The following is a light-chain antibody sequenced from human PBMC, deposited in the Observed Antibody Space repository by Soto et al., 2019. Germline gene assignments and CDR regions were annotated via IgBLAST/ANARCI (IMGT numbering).Light chain of an antibody. J-gene: IGLJ1*01. Sequence: QSALTQPASVSGSPGQSITISCTGTSSDVGGYNYVSWYQQHPGKAPKLMIYEVSNRPSGVSNRFSGSKSGNTASLTISGRHAEDEADYYCSSYTSSSPYVFGTGTKVTVL. V-gene: IGLV2-14*01. CDR1: SSDVGGYNY. CDR2: EVS. CDR3: SSYTSSSPYV.